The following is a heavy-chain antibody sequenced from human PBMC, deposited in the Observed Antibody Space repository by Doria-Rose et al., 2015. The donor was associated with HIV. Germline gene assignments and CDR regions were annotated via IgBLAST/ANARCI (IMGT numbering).Heavy chain of an antibody. CDR1: GVSLSSPGMG. CDR2: ISSDDEG. J-gene: IGHJ4*02. CDR3: ARIKSSRWYHKYYFDF. V-gene: IGHV2-26*01. Sequence: SGPVLVKPTETLTLTCTVSGVSLSSPGMGVSWIRQPPGKALEWLANISSDDEGSYKTSLKGRLTISRVTSKSQVVLTMTDMDPVDTATYYCARIKSSRWYHKYYFDFWGQGTLVIVSA. D-gene: IGHD6-13*01.